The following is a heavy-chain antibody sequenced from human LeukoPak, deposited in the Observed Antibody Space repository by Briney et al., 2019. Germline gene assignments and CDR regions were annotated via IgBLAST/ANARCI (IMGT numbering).Heavy chain of an antibody. J-gene: IGHJ6*03. Sequence: SSETLSLTCAVYGGSFSGYYWSWIRQPPGKGLEWIGEINHSGSTNYNPSLKSRVTISVDTSKNQFSLKLSSVTAADTAVYYCAGSYGHYYYYYMDVWGKGTTVTVSS. CDR2: INHSGST. CDR3: AGSYGHYYYYYMDV. D-gene: IGHD5-18*01. CDR1: GGSFSGYY. V-gene: IGHV4-34*01.